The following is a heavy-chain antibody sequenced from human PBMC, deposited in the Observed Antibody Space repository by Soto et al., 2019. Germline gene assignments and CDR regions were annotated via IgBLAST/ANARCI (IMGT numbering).Heavy chain of an antibody. Sequence: QVQLVESGGGVVQPGRSLRLSCAASGFTFSSYGMHWIRQAPGKGLEWVAVIWYDGSNKYYADSVKGRFTISRDNSKNTLYLQMNSLRAEDTAVYYCARAFGNYYYYGMDLWGQGTTVTVSS. V-gene: IGHV3-33*01. CDR3: ARAFGNYYYYGMDL. D-gene: IGHD3-16*01. J-gene: IGHJ6*02. CDR2: IWYDGSNK. CDR1: GFTFSSYG.